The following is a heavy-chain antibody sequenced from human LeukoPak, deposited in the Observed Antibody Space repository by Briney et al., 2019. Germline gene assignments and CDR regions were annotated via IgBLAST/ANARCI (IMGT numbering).Heavy chain of an antibody. D-gene: IGHD2-2*01. CDR2: IYYSGRT. Sequence: PAETLSLTCTVSGVSISSSSYNWAWIRQPPGKGVEWIVSIYYSGRTYYNPSLKGRVTISVDTSKTQFSLKLRSVTAADTAVYYCASDTSDWSPTGYWGQGTLVTVSS. CDR3: ASDTSDWSPTGY. V-gene: IGHV4-39*01. J-gene: IGHJ4*02. CDR1: GVSISSSSYN.